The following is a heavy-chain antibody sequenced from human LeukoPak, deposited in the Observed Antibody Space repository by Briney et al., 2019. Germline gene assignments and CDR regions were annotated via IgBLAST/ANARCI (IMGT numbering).Heavy chain of an antibody. V-gene: IGHV3-49*04. CDR2: IRSKAYGGTT. CDR3: TSRLQWLVLALDY. Sequence: PGRSLRLSCTASGLTFGDYAMSWVRQAPGKGLEWVGFIRSKAYGGTTEYAASVKGRFTISRDDSKSIAYLQMNSLKTEDTAVYYCTSRLQWLVLALDYWGQGTLVTVSS. D-gene: IGHD6-19*01. J-gene: IGHJ4*02. CDR1: GLTFGDYA.